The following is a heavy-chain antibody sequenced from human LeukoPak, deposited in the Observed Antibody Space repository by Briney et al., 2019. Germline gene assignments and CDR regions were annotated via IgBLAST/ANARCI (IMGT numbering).Heavy chain of an antibody. CDR3: ARGYCSGGSCYSVGYFDY. J-gene: IGHJ4*02. CDR1: GYTFTSYY. CDR2: INPSGGST. Sequence: ASVKVSCKASGYTFTSYYMHWVRQAPGQGLEWMGIINPSGGSTSYAQKFQGRVTMTRDTSTSTVYMELSSLRSEDTAVHYCARGYCSGGSCYSVGYFDYWGQGTLVTVSS. D-gene: IGHD2-15*01. V-gene: IGHV1-46*01.